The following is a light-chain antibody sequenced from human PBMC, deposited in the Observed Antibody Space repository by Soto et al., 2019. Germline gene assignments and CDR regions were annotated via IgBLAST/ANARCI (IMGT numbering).Light chain of an antibody. J-gene: IGKJ2*01. Sequence: EIVLTQSPGTLPLSPGERATLSCRASQSLSGNYLAWYQQKPGQAPRLLIFGVSSRATGIPDRFSGSGSGTDFTLTINRLEPEDFAVYYCHHYDSSPYTFGLGTKLEIK. CDR3: HHYDSSPYT. V-gene: IGKV3-20*01. CDR1: QSLSGNY. CDR2: GVS.